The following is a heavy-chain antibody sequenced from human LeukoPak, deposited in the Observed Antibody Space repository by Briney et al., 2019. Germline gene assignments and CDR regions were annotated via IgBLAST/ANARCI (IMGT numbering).Heavy chain of an antibody. CDR1: GFTFNSYA. V-gene: IGHV3-23*01. CDR2: ISAGGGST. CDR3: AKGHYYEGSGYWYFDY. J-gene: IGHJ4*02. Sequence: PGGSLRLSCAASGFTFNSYAMNWVRQAPGKGLEWVSSISAGGGSTYFADSVKGRFTISRDNSKNTLYLQMNSLRAEDTADYYCAKGHYYEGSGYWYFDYWGQGTLVTVSS. D-gene: IGHD3-22*01.